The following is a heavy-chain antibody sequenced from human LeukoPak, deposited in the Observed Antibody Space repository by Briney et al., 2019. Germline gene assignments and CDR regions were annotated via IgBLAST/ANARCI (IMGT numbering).Heavy chain of an antibody. Sequence: GGSLRLSCAASGFTFSSYAMSWVRHAPGNGLEWVSDVSGSVGSTYYADSVKGRFTIPRDNSKNTLYLQMNSLRAEDTAGYYCAKGDSTTLLRPYYFDYWGQGTLVTVSS. CDR2: VSGSVGST. CDR1: GFTFSSYA. V-gene: IGHV3-23*01. D-gene: IGHD3-10*01. CDR3: AKGDSTTLLRPYYFDY. J-gene: IGHJ4*02.